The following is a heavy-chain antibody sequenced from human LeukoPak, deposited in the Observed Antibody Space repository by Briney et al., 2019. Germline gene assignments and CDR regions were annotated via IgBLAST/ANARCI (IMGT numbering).Heavy chain of an antibody. V-gene: IGHV3-74*01. CDR1: GFGFSRYW. D-gene: IGHD1-26*01. Sequence: GGSLRLSCAASGFGFSRYWMHWVRQAPGTGLKWVSRIYRDGSTTDYADSVKGRFSISRDNSKNTLYLDMNSLRAEDTAVYYCAREDSGSYYFSPVGYWGQGTLVTVSS. CDR3: AREDSGSYYFSPVGY. CDR2: IYRDGSTT. J-gene: IGHJ4*02.